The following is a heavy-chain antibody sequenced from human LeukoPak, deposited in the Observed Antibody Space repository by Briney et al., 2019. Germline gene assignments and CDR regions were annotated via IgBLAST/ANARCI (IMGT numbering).Heavy chain of an antibody. CDR3: ARAGVLLWFGELADAFDI. CDR1: GGSFSGYY. D-gene: IGHD3-10*01. J-gene: IGHJ3*02. CDR2: INHSGST. Sequence: SETLSLTCAVYGGSFSGYYWSWIRQPPGKGLEWIGEINHSGSTNYNPSLKSRVTISVDTSKNQFSLKLSSVTAADTAVYYCARAGVLLWFGELADAFDIWGQGTMVTVSS. V-gene: IGHV4-34*01.